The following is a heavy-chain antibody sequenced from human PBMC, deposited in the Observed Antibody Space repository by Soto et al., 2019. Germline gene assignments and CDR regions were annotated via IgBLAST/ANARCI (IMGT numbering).Heavy chain of an antibody. V-gene: IGHV4-59*01. Sequence: SETLSLTCTVSGGSISSYYWSWIRQPPGKGLEWIGYIYYSGSTNYNPSLKSRVTISVDTSKNQFSLKLSSVTAADTAVYYWARGTFTPNWFDPWGQGTLVTVSS. CDR1: GGSISSYY. J-gene: IGHJ5*02. D-gene: IGHD1-1*01. CDR2: IYYSGST. CDR3: ARGTFTPNWFDP.